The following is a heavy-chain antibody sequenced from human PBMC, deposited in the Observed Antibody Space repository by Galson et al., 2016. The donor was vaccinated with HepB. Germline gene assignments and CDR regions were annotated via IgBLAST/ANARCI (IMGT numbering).Heavy chain of an antibody. CDR3: ARDGYVWGSYRPSRYYHYYMDV. CDR1: GFTFSNNG. V-gene: IGHV3-33*01. Sequence: SLRLSCAASGFTFSNNGMHWVRQAPGKGLEWVAVIWYDGSNKYYAASVKGRFTISRDNSKNTLYLQMNRRRAEDTAVYYCARDGYVWGSYRPSRYYHYYMDVWGKGTTVTVSS. CDR2: IWYDGSNK. D-gene: IGHD3-16*02. J-gene: IGHJ6*03.